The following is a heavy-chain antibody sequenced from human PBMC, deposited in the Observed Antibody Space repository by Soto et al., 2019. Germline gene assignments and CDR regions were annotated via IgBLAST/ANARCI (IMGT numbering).Heavy chain of an antibody. D-gene: IGHD4-17*01. CDR3: TQDDYGAFVQFDYYFYGMDV. Sequence: EVQLVESGGGLVKPGGSLRLSCAASGFTFSNAWMNWVRQAPGKGLEWVGRIKGKTDGGTTDYAAPVKGRFTISRDDSKNTLYLQMNGLKTEDTAVYYCTQDDYGAFVQFDYYFYGMDVWGQGTTVTVSS. CDR2: IKGKTDGGTT. CDR1: GFTFSNAW. V-gene: IGHV3-15*07. J-gene: IGHJ6*02.